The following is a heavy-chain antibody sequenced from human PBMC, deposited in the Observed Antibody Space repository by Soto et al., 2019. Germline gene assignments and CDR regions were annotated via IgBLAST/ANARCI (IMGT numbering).Heavy chain of an antibody. J-gene: IGHJ4*02. Sequence: SETLSLTCAVSGGSISSGGYSWSWIRQPPGKGLEWIGYIYHSESTYYNPSLKSRVTISVDRSKNQFSLKLSSVTAAGTAVYYCARANDFRSGGIDYWGQGTLVTVSS. CDR3: ARANDFRSGGIDY. CDR1: GGSISSGGYS. D-gene: IGHD3-3*01. V-gene: IGHV4-30-2*01. CDR2: IYHSEST.